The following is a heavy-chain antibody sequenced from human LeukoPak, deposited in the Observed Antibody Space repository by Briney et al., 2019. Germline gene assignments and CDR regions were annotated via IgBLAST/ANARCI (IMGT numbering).Heavy chain of an antibody. Sequence: GGSLRLSCAASGFTFSSYRMNWVRQAPGKGLEWVSYISSSSSTIYYADSVKGRFTISRDNAKNSLYLQMNSLRAEDTAVYYCARDSRDTAMVTEYFQHWGQGTLVTVSS. J-gene: IGHJ1*01. CDR3: ARDSRDTAMVTEYFQH. CDR2: ISSSSSTI. D-gene: IGHD5-18*01. CDR1: GFTFSSYR. V-gene: IGHV3-48*01.